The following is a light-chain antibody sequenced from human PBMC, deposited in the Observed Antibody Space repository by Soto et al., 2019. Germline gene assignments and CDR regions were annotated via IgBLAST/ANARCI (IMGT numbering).Light chain of an antibody. Sequence: SYELTQPPSVSVAPGQPARIACGGNNIGSEKSVHLYQQKPGQAPVLVVYDDSDRPSGIPERFSGSNSGDTATLIISRVEAGDEADYYCQVWDRSSDQVIFGGGTKLTVL. CDR3: QVWDRSSDQVI. CDR1: NIGSEKS. V-gene: IGLV3-21*02. J-gene: IGLJ2*01. CDR2: DDS.